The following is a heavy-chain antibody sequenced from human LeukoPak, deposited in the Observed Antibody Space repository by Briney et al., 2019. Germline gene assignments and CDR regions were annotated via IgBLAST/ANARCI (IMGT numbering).Heavy chain of an antibody. CDR2: ISAYNGNT. J-gene: IGHJ5*02. Sequence: ASVKVSCKASGYTFTSYGIGWVRQAPGQGLEWMGWISAYNGNTNYAQKLQGRVTMTTDTSTSTAYMELRSLRSDDTAVYYCASSDSVFQALDPWGQGTLVTVSS. CDR3: ASSDSVFQALDP. CDR1: GYTFTSYG. V-gene: IGHV1-18*01. D-gene: IGHD2-21*01.